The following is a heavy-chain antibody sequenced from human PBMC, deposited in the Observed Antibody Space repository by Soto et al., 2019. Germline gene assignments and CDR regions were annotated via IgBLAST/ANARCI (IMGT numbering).Heavy chain of an antibody. CDR3: ARVGSPGYCSGGFCPPPDY. CDR2: ISSTSTYT. CDR1: GFTFSTST. J-gene: IGHJ4*02. Sequence: EVQLVESGGGLVKPGGSLRLSCAASGFTFSTSTMNWVRQAPGQGLEWLSSISSTSTYTYYAASVRDRFTISRDNAKNSLYLQMNSLTAEDTAVYYCARVGSPGYCSGGFCPPPDYWGQGTLVTVSS. D-gene: IGHD2-15*01. V-gene: IGHV3-21*02.